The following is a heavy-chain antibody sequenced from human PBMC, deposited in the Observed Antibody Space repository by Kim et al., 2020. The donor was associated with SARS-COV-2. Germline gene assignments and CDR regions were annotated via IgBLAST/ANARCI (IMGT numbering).Heavy chain of an antibody. V-gene: IGHV3-74*01. CDR3: ASSEAIIHGTLRFDP. CDR1: GFTFSTYW. Sequence: GGSLRLSCAASGFTFSTYWMHWVRQGPGKGPVWVSRINPDGSITDYADSVKGRFTISRDNAKNTLYLQMDSLRVEDTAVYYCASSEAIIHGTLRFDPRGRGTLVTVSS. D-gene: IGHD6-13*01. CDR2: INPDGSIT. J-gene: IGHJ5*02.